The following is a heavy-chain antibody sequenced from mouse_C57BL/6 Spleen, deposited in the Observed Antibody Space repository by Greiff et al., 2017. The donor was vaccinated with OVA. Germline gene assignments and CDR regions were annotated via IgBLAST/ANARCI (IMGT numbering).Heavy chain of an antibody. J-gene: IGHJ4*01. Sequence: VQLQQSGPELVKPGASVKISCKASGYAFSSSWMNWVKQRPGKGLEWIGRIYPGDGDTNYNGKFKGKATLTADKSSSTAYMQLSSLTSEDSAVYFCARGDYDVFYAMDYWGQGTSVTVSS. CDR3: ARGDYDVFYAMDY. CDR2: IYPGDGDT. D-gene: IGHD2-4*01. CDR1: GYAFSSSW. V-gene: IGHV1-82*01.